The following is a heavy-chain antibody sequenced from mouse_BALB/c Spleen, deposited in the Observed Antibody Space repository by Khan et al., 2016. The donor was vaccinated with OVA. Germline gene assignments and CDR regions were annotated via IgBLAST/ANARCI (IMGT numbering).Heavy chain of an antibody. J-gene: IGHJ1*01. CDR3: TRDGNYAHWYFDV. V-gene: IGHV5-6-4*01. CDR2: ISSGSTYT. Sequence: EVELVESGGGLVKPGGSLKLSCAASGFSFRSYTMSWVRQTPEKRLEWVATISSGSTYTYYPDSVKGRFTISRDNAKNTLFLQMSSLKSEDTAMYYGTRDGNYAHWYFDVWGAGTTVTVSS. CDR1: GFSFRSYT. D-gene: IGHD2-1*01.